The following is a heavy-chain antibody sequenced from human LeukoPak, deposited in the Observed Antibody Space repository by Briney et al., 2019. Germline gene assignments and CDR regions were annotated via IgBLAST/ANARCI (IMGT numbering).Heavy chain of an antibody. CDR1: GYIVTSYV. V-gene: IGHV1-8*01. Sequence: GASVKVSCKASGYIVTSYVINWVGRATGQGLEWMGWMNPNIGNTGYAQKFQGRVTMTRNTSISTAYMELSSLRSEDTAVYYCARARSGRIDAFDIWGQGTMVTVSS. CDR3: ARARSGRIDAFDI. CDR2: MNPNIGNT. D-gene: IGHD2-15*01. J-gene: IGHJ3*02.